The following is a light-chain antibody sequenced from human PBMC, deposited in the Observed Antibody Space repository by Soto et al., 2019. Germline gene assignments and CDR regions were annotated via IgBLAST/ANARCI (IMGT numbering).Light chain of an antibody. Sequence: DIQMTQSPSSLSASVGDRITITCRASQSIAAYLNWYQHKPGKAPKLLIYAASSLQSGVPSRFSGSASGTVFTLTISSLQPEDFATYYCQQSYNTPYTFGQGTKLEIK. J-gene: IGKJ2*01. V-gene: IGKV1-39*01. CDR2: AAS. CDR3: QQSYNTPYT. CDR1: QSIAAY.